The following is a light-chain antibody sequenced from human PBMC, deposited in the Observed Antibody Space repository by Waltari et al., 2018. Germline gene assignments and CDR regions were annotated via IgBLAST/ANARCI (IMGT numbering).Light chain of an antibody. Sequence: DIVLTQSPGTLSLSPGERATLSCRARQIVSSNFLAWYQQKPGQPPRLLIYGVSSRATGIPDRFSGSGSGTDFTLTISRLEPEDFVVYYCQQYATSRLTFGGGTKVDIK. J-gene: IGKJ4*01. CDR2: GVS. V-gene: IGKV3-20*01. CDR1: QIVSSNF. CDR3: QQYATSRLT.